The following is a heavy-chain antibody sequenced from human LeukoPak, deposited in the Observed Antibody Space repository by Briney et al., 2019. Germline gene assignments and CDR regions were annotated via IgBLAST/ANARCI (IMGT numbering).Heavy chain of an antibody. V-gene: IGHV3-15*01. CDR2: IKSKTDGGTT. CDR1: GFTFSNAW. D-gene: IGHD3-22*01. Sequence: GGSLRLSCAASGFTFSNAWMSWVRQAPGKGLEWVGRIKSKTDGGTTDYAAPVKGRFTISRDDSKNTLYLQMNSLKTEDTAVYYCTTERTGYYYDSSGYREIYCFDYWGQGTLVTVSS. J-gene: IGHJ4*02. CDR3: TTERTGYYYDSSGYREIYCFDY.